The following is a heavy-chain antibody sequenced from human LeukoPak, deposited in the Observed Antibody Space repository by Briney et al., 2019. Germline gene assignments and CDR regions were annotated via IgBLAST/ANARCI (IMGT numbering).Heavy chain of an antibody. J-gene: IGHJ6*03. V-gene: IGHV1-8*03. Sequence: ASVKVSCKASGYTFTSYDINWVRQATGQGLEWMGWMNPNSGNTGYAQKFQGRVTITRNTSISTAYMELSSLRSEDTAVYYCARAPPARYYYYMDVWGKGTTVTVSS. CDR1: GYTFTSYD. CDR3: ARAPPARYYYYMDV. CDR2: MNPNSGNT.